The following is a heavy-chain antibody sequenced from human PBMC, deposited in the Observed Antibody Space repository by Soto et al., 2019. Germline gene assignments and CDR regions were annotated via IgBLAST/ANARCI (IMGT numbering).Heavy chain of an antibody. Sequence: EVELVESGGGLVKPGGSLRLSCLASRFRFSDYTMTWVRQAPGKGLEWVSSISIISTYIYYGDLVKGRFTITRDNAKNSLYLQMNSLRVEDTAVYYCARRGSEVTTGGGALDMWGQGTMVTVSS. CDR2: ISIISTYI. D-gene: IGHD4-17*01. J-gene: IGHJ3*02. CDR1: RFRFSDYT. V-gene: IGHV3-21*01. CDR3: ARRGSEVTTGGGALDM.